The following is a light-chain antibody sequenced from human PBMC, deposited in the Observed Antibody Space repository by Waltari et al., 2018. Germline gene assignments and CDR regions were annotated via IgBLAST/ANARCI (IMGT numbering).Light chain of an antibody. CDR1: SGSLSTTSY. V-gene: IGLV8-61*01. CDR2: KAN. Sequence: QTVVTQEPSLSVSHGGTVTLTCALSSGSLSTTSYATWYHQTPGQAPRTLVYKANARSSGVPERFSGSILGNTAALTITGAHADDESDYYCALYMGSGIWVFGGGTRLTVL. CDR3: ALYMGSGIWV. J-gene: IGLJ3*02.